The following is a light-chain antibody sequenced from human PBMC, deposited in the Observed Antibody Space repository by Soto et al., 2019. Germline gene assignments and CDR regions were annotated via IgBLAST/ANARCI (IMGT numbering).Light chain of an antibody. V-gene: IGKV1-39*01. CDR2: AAS. Sequence: DIQMTQSPSSLSASVGDRVNITCRASQSISSYLNWYQQKPGKAPKLLIYAASSLQSGVTSRLSGSGSGTDFTLTISSMQPEDFATYYCQQSYSTPGTFGKGTKVEIK. CDR1: QSISSY. J-gene: IGKJ1*01. CDR3: QQSYSTPGT.